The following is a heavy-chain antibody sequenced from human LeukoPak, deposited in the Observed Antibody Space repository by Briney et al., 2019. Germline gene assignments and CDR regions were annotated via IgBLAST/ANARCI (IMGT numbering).Heavy chain of an antibody. CDR1: GGSISSYY. CDR3: ARLGAYYDSSVADY. D-gene: IGHD3-22*01. V-gene: IGHV4-4*07. Sequence: PSETLSLTCTVSGGSISSYYWSWIRQPAGKGLEWIGRIYTSGSTNYNPSLKNRVTMSVDTSKNQFSLKLSSVTAADTAVYYCARLGAYYDSSVADYWGQGTLVTVSS. CDR2: IYTSGST. J-gene: IGHJ4*02.